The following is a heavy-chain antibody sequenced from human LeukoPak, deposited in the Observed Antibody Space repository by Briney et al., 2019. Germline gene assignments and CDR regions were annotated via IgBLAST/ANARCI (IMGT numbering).Heavy chain of an antibody. D-gene: IGHD5-18*01. V-gene: IGHV1-18*01. CDR2: SSPYNGNT. CDR3: AREGGYSYGNDAFDI. Sequence: ASVKVSCKASGYTFTTYGISWVRQAPGQGLEWMGWSSPYNGNTNYAQKLRGRVTMTTDTSTSTAYMELRSLRSDDTAVYYCAREGGYSYGNDAFDIWGQGTMVTVSS. J-gene: IGHJ3*02. CDR1: GYTFTTYG.